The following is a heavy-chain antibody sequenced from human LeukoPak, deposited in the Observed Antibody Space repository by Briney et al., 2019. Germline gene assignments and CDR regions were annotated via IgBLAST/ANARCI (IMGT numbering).Heavy chain of an antibody. CDR1: GGSISSYY. CDR2: IYSTGST. D-gene: IGHD6-19*01. J-gene: IGHJ4*02. CDR3: ARGVVVAGLRYYFDS. V-gene: IGHV4-4*07. Sequence: SETLSLTCTVSGGSISSYYWSWIRQPAGKGLEWIGRIYSTGSTKYSPSLESRLTMSLDTSKDQFSLKLTSVTAADTAVYYCARGVVVAGLRYYFDSWGQRSPVSVSS.